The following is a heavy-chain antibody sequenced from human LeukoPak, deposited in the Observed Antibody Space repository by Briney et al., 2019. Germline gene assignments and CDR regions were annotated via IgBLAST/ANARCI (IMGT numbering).Heavy chain of an antibody. CDR3: ARDLYRPDGDYPIYYYYYGMDV. CDR1: GGTFSSYA. Sequence: GASVKVSCKASGGTFSSYAISWVRQAPGQGLEWMGGIIPIFGTANYARKFQGRVTITADESTSTAYMELSSLRSEDTAVYYCARDLYRPDGDYPIYYYYYGMDVWGQGTTVTVSS. J-gene: IGHJ6*02. V-gene: IGHV1-69*13. D-gene: IGHD4-17*01. CDR2: IIPIFGTA.